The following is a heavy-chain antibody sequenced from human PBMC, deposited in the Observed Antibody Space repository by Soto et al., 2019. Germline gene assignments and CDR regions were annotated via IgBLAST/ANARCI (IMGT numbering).Heavy chain of an antibody. J-gene: IGHJ3*02. CDR1: GFTVSYHY. Sequence: EVQLVESGGGLIQPGGSLRLSCAVSGFTVSYHYMNWVRQAPGKGLEWVSVIYRGGDTFYADSVKGRFTISRDNSKNTLYLQMNSLRDEDTAVYYCARGMYGSGSYYIGDAFDMWGQGTMVTVSS. D-gene: IGHD3-10*01. CDR2: IYRGGDT. CDR3: ARGMYGSGSYYIGDAFDM. V-gene: IGHV3-53*01.